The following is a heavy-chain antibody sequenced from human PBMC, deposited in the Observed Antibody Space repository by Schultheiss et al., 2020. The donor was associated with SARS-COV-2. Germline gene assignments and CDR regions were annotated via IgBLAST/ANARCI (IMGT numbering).Heavy chain of an antibody. J-gene: IGHJ1*01. CDR3: AREPRTHSSGWYEH. CDR2: IYTSGST. V-gene: IGHV4-4*07. Sequence: SQTLSLTCTVSGGSISSYYWSWIRQPAGKGLEWIGRIYTSGSTNYNPPLKSRVTMSVDTSKNQFSLKLSSVTAADTAVYYCAREPRTHSSGWYEHWGQGTLVTVSS. D-gene: IGHD6-19*01. CDR1: GGSISSYY.